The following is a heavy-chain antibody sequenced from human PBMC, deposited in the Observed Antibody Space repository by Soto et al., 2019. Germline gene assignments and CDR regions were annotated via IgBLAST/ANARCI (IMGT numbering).Heavy chain of an antibody. D-gene: IGHD3-16*02. Sequence: QVQLQESGPGLVKPSGTLSLTCAVSGGSISSTNWWSWVRQPPGKGLEWIGEIYHSGSTNYNPSLKSRVNISVDKSKNRFALKLSSVPAADTAVYYCARGLSTLSHLDYWGQGTLVTVSS. J-gene: IGHJ4*02. V-gene: IGHV4-4*02. CDR2: IYHSGST. CDR3: ARGLSTLSHLDY. CDR1: GGSISSTNW.